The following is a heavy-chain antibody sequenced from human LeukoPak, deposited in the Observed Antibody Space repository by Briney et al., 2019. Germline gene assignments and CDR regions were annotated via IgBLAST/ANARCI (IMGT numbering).Heavy chain of an antibody. CDR2: IIPIFGTA. J-gene: IGHJ6*03. CDR3: ARAGFGYYGSGRIYYYYMDV. V-gene: IGHV1-69*13. D-gene: IGHD3-10*01. CDR1: GGTFSSYA. Sequence: ASVKVSCKASGGTFSSYAISWVRQAPGQGLEWMGGIIPIFGTANYAQKFQGRVTITADESTSTAYMELSSLRSEDTAVYYCARAGFGYYGSGRIYYYYMDVWGKGTTVTISS.